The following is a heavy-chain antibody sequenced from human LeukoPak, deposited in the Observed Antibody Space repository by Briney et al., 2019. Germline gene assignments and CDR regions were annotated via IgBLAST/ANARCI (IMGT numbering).Heavy chain of an antibody. J-gene: IGHJ4*02. CDR3: ARVTQTDYDFDY. CDR1: GYTFTSYG. Sequence: ASVNVSCKASGYTFTSYGISWVRQAPGQGREGMGWISAYNGNTDYAQKLQGRVTMTTDTSTSTAYMELRSLRSDDTAVYYCARVTQTDYDFDYWGQGTLVAVSS. CDR2: ISAYNGNT. V-gene: IGHV1-18*01. D-gene: IGHD4-17*01.